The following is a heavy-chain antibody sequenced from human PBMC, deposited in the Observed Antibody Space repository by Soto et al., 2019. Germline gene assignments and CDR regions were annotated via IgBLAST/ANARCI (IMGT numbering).Heavy chain of an antibody. Sequence: SETLSLTCAVYGGSFSGYYWSWIRQPPGKGLEWIGEINHSGSTNYNPSLKSRVTISVDTSKNQFSLKLSSVTDAATAVYYCARAGYFSGGSCYWGRPRLDYWGQGTLVTVSS. V-gene: IGHV4-34*01. CDR3: ARAGYFSGGSCYWGRPRLDY. D-gene: IGHD2-15*01. CDR2: INHSGST. J-gene: IGHJ4*02. CDR1: GGSFSGYY.